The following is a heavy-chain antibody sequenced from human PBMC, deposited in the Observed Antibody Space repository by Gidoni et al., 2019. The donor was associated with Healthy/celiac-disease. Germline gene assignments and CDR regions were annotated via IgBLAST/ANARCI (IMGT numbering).Heavy chain of an antibody. CDR1: GFTFSSYA. CDR2: ISYDGSNK. J-gene: IGHJ4*02. Sequence: QVQLVESGGGVVQPGRSLRLSCAASGFTFSSYAMHWVRQAPGKGLEWVAVISYDGSNKYYADSVKGRFTISRDNSKNTLYLQMNSLRAEDTAVYYCARDLDDFWSGYWDYWGQGTLVTVSS. CDR3: ARDLDDFWSGYWDY. V-gene: IGHV3-30*04. D-gene: IGHD3-3*01.